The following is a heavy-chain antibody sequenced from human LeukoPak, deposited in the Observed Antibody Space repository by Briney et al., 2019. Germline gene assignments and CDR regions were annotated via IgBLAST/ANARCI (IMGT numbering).Heavy chain of an antibody. CDR3: ARQWSSDY. CDR2: IYPGDSDT. V-gene: IGHV5-51*01. CDR1: GYSFTTYW. J-gene: IGHJ4*02. Sequence: GESLQISCKASGYSFTTYWIAWVRQMPGKGLEWMGIIYPGDSDTRYSPSFQGQVTISADKSINTAYLQWSSLKASDTAMYYCARQWSSDYWGQGTLVTVSS. D-gene: IGHD1-26*01.